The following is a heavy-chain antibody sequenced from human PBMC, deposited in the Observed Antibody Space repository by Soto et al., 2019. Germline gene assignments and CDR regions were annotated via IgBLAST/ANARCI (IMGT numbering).Heavy chain of an antibody. V-gene: IGHV3-23*01. Sequence: GGSLRLSCAASGFTLSSYAMSWVRQAPGKGLEWVSAISGSGGSTYYADSVKGRFTISRDNSKNTLYLQMNSLRAEDTAVYYCAKGRGSGWYTYDYWGQGTLVTVSS. CDR3: AKGRGSGWYTYDY. CDR1: GFTLSSYA. D-gene: IGHD6-19*01. J-gene: IGHJ4*02. CDR2: ISGSGGST.